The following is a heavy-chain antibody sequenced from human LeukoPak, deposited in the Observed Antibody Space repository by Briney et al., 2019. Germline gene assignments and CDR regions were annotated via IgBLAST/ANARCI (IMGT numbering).Heavy chain of an antibody. CDR2: ISTYNGDT. CDR1: GYIFTGYG. CDR3: ARGGSGCNSARCQPPVTPVQYSYGMDV. D-gene: IGHD2/OR15-2a*01. Sequence: ASVKVSCKASGYIFTGYGISWLRQAPGQGLEWVGWISTYNGDTHYAQKFQGRVTMTTDTSTSTAYMELRSLRSDDTAVYYCARGGSGCNSARCQPPVTPVQYSYGMDVGGQGTTVTVS. V-gene: IGHV1-18*01. J-gene: IGHJ6*02.